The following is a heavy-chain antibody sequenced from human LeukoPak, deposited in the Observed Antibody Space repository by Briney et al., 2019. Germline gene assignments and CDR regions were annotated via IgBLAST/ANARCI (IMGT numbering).Heavy chain of an antibody. CDR2: TVSEIDGGTT. V-gene: IGHV3-15*04. D-gene: IGHD1-7*01. CDR1: GFTFNYAW. CDR3: TTDEDWNYARKDV. J-gene: IGHJ6*02. Sequence: GGSLRLSCAASGFTFNYAWISWVRQVPGKGLEWVGQTVSEIDGGTTDYATPVKGRFTISRDDSKSTLYLQMNSLKIEDTAVYYCTTDEDWNYARKDVWGQGATVIVSS.